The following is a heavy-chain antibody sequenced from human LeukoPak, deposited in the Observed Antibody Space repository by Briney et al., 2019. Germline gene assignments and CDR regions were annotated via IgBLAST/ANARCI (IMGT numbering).Heavy chain of an antibody. CDR2: IYYNGST. CDR3: ARLLDDPSFPASDHLGWFDP. Sequence: PSETLSLTCTVSGGSISSSSYYWGWIRQPPGKGLEWIGSIYYNGSTYYNPSLKSRVTISVDTSKNQFSLKLSSVTAADTAVYYCARLLDDPSFPASDHLGWFDPWGQGTLVTVSS. D-gene: IGHD1-1*01. V-gene: IGHV4-39*01. CDR1: GGSISSSSYY. J-gene: IGHJ5*02.